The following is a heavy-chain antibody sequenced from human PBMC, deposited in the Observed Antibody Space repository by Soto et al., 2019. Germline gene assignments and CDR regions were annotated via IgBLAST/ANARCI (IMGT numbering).Heavy chain of an antibody. D-gene: IGHD1-7*01. V-gene: IGHV3-30*18. CDR2: ISYDGSNK. CDR3: AKLTGTTWGDFDY. J-gene: IGHJ4*02. Sequence: GGSLRLSCAASGFTFISYGMHWVRQAPGEGLEWVAVISYDGSNKYYADSVKGRFTISRDNSKNTLYLQMNSLRAEDTAVYYCAKLTGTTWGDFDYWGQGTLVTVSS. CDR1: GFTFISYG.